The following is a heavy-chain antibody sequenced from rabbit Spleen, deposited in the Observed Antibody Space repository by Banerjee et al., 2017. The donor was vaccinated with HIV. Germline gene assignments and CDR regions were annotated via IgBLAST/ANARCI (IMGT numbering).Heavy chain of an antibody. Sequence: QSLEESGGDLVKPGASLTLTCTASGFDLSSYYYMCWVRQAPGKGLEWIACIYITGGSTFYANWAKGRFTISETSSTTVTLQMTSLTAADTATYFCARDVDTIYFRLGLWGPGTLVTVS. V-gene: IGHV1S40*01. CDR1: GFDLSSYYY. J-gene: IGHJ4*01. D-gene: IGHD1-1*01. CDR2: IYITGGST. CDR3: ARDVDTIYFRLGL.